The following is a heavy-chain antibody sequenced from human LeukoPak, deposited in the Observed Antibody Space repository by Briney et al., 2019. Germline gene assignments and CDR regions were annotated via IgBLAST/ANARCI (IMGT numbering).Heavy chain of an antibody. CDR3: ARVYDFWSGYLVDP. V-gene: IGHV4-30-4*08. CDR2: IYYSGST. J-gene: IGHJ5*02. Sequence: SQTLSPTCTVSGGSISSGDYYWSWIRQPPGKGLDWLGYIYYSGSTYYNPSLKSRVTISVDTSKNQFSLKLSSVTAADTAVYYCARVYDFWSGYLVDPWGQGTLVTVSS. CDR1: GGSISSGDYY. D-gene: IGHD3-3*01.